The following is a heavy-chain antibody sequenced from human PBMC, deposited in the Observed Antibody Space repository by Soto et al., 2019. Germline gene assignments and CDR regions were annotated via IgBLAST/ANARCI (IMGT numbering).Heavy chain of an antibody. CDR1: GFTFSSSD. CDR3: AKSPPVVAGYFDY. Sequence: QVQRVESGGGVVQPGRSLRLSCAASGFTFSSSDMHWVRQAPGKGLEWVAVTSFDGSSGYYADSVRGRFTMSRDNSNNTLYLQMNSLRAEDTAVYYCAKSPPVVAGYFDYWGQGTLVTVSA. V-gene: IGHV3-30*18. D-gene: IGHD6-19*01. CDR2: TSFDGSSG. J-gene: IGHJ4*02.